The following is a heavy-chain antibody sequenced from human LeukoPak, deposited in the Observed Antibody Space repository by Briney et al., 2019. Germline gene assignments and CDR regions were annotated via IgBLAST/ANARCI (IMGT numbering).Heavy chain of an antibody. CDR2: IYSSGNT. Sequence: PSETLALTRAVSGGSLSPYYWSWIPRPPGKGLEWIGDIYSSGNTNYNASLKSRVTITVAASKTRFSLKVSSRTAADTAVYYCARGGYCSGNSCYPDAFDLWGQGTMVTVSS. J-gene: IGHJ3*01. D-gene: IGHD2-2*01. CDR1: GGSLSPYY. CDR3: ARGGYCSGNSCYPDAFDL. V-gene: IGHV4-59*01.